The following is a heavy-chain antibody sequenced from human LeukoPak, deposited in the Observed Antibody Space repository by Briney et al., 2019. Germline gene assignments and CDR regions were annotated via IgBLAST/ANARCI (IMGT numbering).Heavy chain of an antibody. CDR3: ARDSLSRSSWSDPFDY. D-gene: IGHD6-13*01. Sequence: PSETLSLTCTVSGGSISSYYWSWIRQPAGKGLEWIGRIYTSGSTNYNPSLKSRVTMSVDTSKNQFSLKLSSVTAADTAVYYCARDSLSRSSWSDPFDYWGQGTLVTVPS. J-gene: IGHJ4*02. CDR2: IYTSGST. V-gene: IGHV4-4*07. CDR1: GGSISSYY.